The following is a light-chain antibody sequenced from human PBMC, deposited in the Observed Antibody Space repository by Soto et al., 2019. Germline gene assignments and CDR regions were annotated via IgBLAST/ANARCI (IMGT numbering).Light chain of an antibody. CDR3: CSFAGIYTLYV. Sequence: QSALTQPRSVSGSPGQSVTISCTGTSSDVGGYSYVSWFQQHPGKAPKLMIYDVSKRPSGVPDRFSGSKSGNTASLTISGLQAEDEADYYCCSFAGIYTLYVFGTGTKLTVL. V-gene: IGLV2-11*01. CDR2: DVS. J-gene: IGLJ1*01. CDR1: SSDVGGYSY.